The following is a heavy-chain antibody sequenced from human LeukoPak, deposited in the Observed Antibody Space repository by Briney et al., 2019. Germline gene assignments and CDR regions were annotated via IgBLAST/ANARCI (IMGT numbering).Heavy chain of an antibody. CDR3: ARYIVGSMSDY. Sequence: SETLSLTCTVSGGSISSSNYYWGWIRQPPGKGLDWIGSIVYSGSTNYNPSLESRATISVDRSKNQFSLKLSSVTATDTAVCYCARYIVGSMSDYWGQGTLVTVSS. J-gene: IGHJ4*02. D-gene: IGHD1-26*01. V-gene: IGHV4-39*01. CDR1: GGSISSSNYY. CDR2: IVYSGST.